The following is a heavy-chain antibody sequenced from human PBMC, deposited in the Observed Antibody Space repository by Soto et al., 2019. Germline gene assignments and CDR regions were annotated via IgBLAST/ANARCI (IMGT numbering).Heavy chain of an antibody. CDR3: ATYGSGTYKPTTFDY. J-gene: IGHJ4*02. D-gene: IGHD3-10*01. CDR2: IYYSGST. CDR1: GGSISSGGYY. Sequence: SETLSLTCAVSGGSISSGGYYWSWIRQHPGKGLEWIGYIYYSGSTYYNPSLKSRVTISVDTSKNQFSLKLSSVTAADTAVYYCATYGSGTYKPTTFDYWGQGTLVTVSS. V-gene: IGHV4-31*11.